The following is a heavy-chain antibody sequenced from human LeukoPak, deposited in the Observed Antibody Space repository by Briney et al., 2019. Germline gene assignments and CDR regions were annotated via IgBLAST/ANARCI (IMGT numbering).Heavy chain of an antibody. CDR3: AREGGYYDILTGYYKDY. V-gene: IGHV4-59*12. D-gene: IGHD3-9*01. CDR1: GVSITDYY. CDR2: IYYSGST. Sequence: SETLSLTCTVSGVSITDYYWSWIRQPPGKGLEWIGYIYYSGSTNYNPSLKSRVTISVDTSKNQFSLKLKSVTAADTAVYYCAREGGYYDILTGYYKDYWGQGTLVTVSS. J-gene: IGHJ4*02.